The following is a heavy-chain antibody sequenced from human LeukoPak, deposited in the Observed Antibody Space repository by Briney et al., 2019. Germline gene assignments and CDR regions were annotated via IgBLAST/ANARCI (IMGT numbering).Heavy chain of an antibody. CDR3: ARRKFGYDDAFDI. CDR1: GYTFTSYD. CDR2: MNPNSGNT. J-gene: IGHJ3*02. Sequence: ASVKVSCKASGYTFTSYDINWVRQATGQGLEWMGWMNPNSGNTGYAQKFQGRVTMTRNTSISTAYMELSSLSSEDTAVYYCARRKFGYDDAFDIWGQGTMVTVSS. V-gene: IGHV1-8*01. D-gene: IGHD5-12*01.